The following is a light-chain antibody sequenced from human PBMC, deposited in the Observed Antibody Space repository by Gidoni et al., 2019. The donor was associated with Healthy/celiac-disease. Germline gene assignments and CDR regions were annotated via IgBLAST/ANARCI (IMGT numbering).Light chain of an antibody. V-gene: IGKV3-11*01. CDR2: DAS. J-gene: IGKJ1*01. CDR1: QSVSSY. Sequence: EIVLTQSPATLSLSPGERATLSCSASQSVSSYLAWSQQKPGQAPRLLIYDASNRATGIPARFSGSGSWTDFTLPISSLEPEDFAVYYCQQRSNWPPWTFGQGTKVEIK. CDR3: QQRSNWPPWT.